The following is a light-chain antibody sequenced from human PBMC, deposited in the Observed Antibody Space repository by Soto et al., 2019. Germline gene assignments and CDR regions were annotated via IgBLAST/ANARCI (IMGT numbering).Light chain of an antibody. CDR2: EVI. CDR3: TTHTTADSTV. J-gene: IGLJ2*01. CDR1: NSDIV. Sequence: QSALTQPASVSGSPGQSITISCAGANSDIVSCYQQYQGEAPRLMISEVINCPSGDSNRFSGSTSGNTASLTISGLQAEDEAVYYCTTHTTADSTVFGRGTKLTVL. V-gene: IGLV2-14*01.